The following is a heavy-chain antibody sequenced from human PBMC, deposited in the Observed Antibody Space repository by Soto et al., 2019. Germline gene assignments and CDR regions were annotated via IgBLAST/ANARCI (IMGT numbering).Heavy chain of an antibody. CDR2: ISSSGSST. Sequence: GGSLRLSCAASGFTFSSYAMSWVRQAPGKGLEWVSAISSSGSSTYYADSVKGRFTTSRDNSKNTLYLQMNSLSADDTAVYYCAKDRGTSATTVRFDPWGQGTLVTVSS. CDR1: GFTFSSYA. V-gene: IGHV3-23*01. D-gene: IGHD1-1*01. J-gene: IGHJ5*02. CDR3: AKDRGTSATTVRFDP.